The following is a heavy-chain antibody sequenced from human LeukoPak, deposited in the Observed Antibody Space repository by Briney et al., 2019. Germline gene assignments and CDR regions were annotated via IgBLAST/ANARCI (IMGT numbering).Heavy chain of an antibody. V-gene: IGHV3-23*01. J-gene: IGHJ1*01. CDR1: GFTFGDYA. CDR2: ISGSGAYT. CDR3: AKYFASGSYYKLPH. Sequence: GGSLRLSCSASGFTFGDYALSWVRQAPGKGLEWVSTISGSGAYTYYADSVKGRFTISRDNSKNTLYLQMNSLRAEDTAVHYCAKYFASGSYYKLPHWGQGTLVSVSS. D-gene: IGHD3-10*01.